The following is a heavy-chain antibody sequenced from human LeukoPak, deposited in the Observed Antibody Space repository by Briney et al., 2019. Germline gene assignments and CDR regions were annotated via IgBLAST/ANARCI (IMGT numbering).Heavy chain of an antibody. V-gene: IGHV3-23*01. CDR1: GGSFSGYY. CDR2: ISGSGGST. Sequence: ETLSLTCAVYGGSFSGYYWSWIRQPPGKGLEWVSAISGSGGSTYYADSVKGRFTISRDNSKNTLYLQMNSLRAEDTAVYYCAEDTVTTEWSAFDIWGQGTMVTVSS. CDR3: AEDTVTTEWSAFDI. J-gene: IGHJ3*02. D-gene: IGHD4-17*01.